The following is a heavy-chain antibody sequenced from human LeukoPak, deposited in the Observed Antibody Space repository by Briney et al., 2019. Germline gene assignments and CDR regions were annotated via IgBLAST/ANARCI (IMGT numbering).Heavy chain of an antibody. J-gene: IGHJ4*02. V-gene: IGHV4-34*01. CDR1: GGSFSGYY. Sequence: SETLSLTCAVYGGSFSGYYWSWIRQPPGKGLEWIGEINHSGSTNYNPSLKSRVTISVDTSKNQFSLKLSSVTAADTAVYYCARVGDFWSGYIDYWGQGTLVTVSS. CDR3: ARVGDFWSGYIDY. CDR2: INHSGST. D-gene: IGHD3-3*01.